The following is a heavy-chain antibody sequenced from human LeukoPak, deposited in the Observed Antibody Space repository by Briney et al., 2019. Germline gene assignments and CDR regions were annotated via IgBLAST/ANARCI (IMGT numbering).Heavy chain of an antibody. Sequence: GGSLRLSCAASGFTFSSYGMHWVRQAPDKGLEWVALISLDGSNKDYAESAKGRFTISRDSSKNTLYLQMNSLRAEDTAVYYCAKDGEVSWFGPESYWGQGTLVAVSS. CDR1: GFTFSSYG. D-gene: IGHD3-10*01. J-gene: IGHJ4*02. CDR2: ISLDGSNK. V-gene: IGHV3-30*18. CDR3: AKDGEVSWFGPESY.